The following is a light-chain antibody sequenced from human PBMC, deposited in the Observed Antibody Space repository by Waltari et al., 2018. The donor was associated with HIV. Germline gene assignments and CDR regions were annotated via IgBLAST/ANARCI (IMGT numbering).Light chain of an antibody. CDR1: QSVSSN. Sequence: EIVMTQSPATLSVSPGERATLSCRASQSVSSNLAWYQQKPGQAPRFLIYGASTRATGIPARFSGSGSGTEFTLTISSLQSEDFAVYYCQQYNNWPHTFGQGTKLEIK. J-gene: IGKJ2*01. CDR2: GAS. CDR3: QQYNNWPHT. V-gene: IGKV3-15*01.